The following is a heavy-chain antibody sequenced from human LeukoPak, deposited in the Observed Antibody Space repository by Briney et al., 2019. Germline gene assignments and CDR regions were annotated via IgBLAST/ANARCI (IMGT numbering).Heavy chain of an antibody. CDR2: IWYDGSNK. Sequence: PGGSLRLSCAASGSTFSSYGMHWVRQAPGKGLEWVAVIWYDGSNKYYADSVKGRFTISRDNSKNTLYLQMNSLRAEDTAVYYCARVCGDCYYYGMDVWGKGTTVTVSS. J-gene: IGHJ6*04. D-gene: IGHD2-21*01. CDR3: ARVCGDCYYYGMDV. CDR1: GSTFSSYG. V-gene: IGHV3-33*01.